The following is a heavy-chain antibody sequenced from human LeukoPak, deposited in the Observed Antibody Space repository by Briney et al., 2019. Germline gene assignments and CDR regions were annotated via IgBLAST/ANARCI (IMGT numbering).Heavy chain of an antibody. CDR2: INHSGSP. Sequence: EASETLSLTCAVYGGSFSDYYWTWIRQPPGKGLEWIGEINHSGSPNNNPSLKSRVSISFDTSKNQFSLKLTSVTAADTAVYYCGSRRTAMFGVIKEPIDYWGQGTLVTVSS. CDR3: GSRRTAMFGVIKEPIDY. CDR1: GGSFSDYY. V-gene: IGHV4-34*01. J-gene: IGHJ4*02. D-gene: IGHD3-3*01.